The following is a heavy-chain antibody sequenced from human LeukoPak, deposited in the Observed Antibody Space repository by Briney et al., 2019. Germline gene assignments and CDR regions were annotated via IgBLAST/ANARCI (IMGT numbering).Heavy chain of an antibody. CDR3: ARDDSRSTFDY. J-gene: IGHJ4*02. CDR1: GFTFSSYW. CDR2: IKQDGSEK. Sequence: GGSLRRSCAASGFTFSSYWMSWVRQAPGKGLEWVANIKQDGSEKYYVDSVKGRFTISRDNAKNSLYLQMNSLRAEDTAVYYCARDDSRSTFDYWGQGTLVTVSS. V-gene: IGHV3-7*01. D-gene: IGHD6-6*01.